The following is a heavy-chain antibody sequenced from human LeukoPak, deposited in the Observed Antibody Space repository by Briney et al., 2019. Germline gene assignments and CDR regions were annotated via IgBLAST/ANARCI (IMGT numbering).Heavy chain of an antibody. CDR2: ISSSGSTI. Sequence: GGSLKISCKGSGYSFTNYWIGWVRQMPGKGLEWVSYISSSGSTIYYADSVKGRFTISRDNAKNSLYLQMNSLRAEDTVVYYCAELGITMIGGVWGKGTTVTISS. D-gene: IGHD3-10*02. CDR1: GYSFTNYW. CDR3: AELGITMIGGV. J-gene: IGHJ6*04. V-gene: IGHV3-11*04.